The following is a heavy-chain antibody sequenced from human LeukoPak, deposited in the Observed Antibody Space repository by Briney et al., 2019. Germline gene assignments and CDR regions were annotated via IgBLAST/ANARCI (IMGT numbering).Heavy chain of an antibody. V-gene: IGHV3-23*01. CDR3: AKDLKDVDTAMVDY. CDR1: GFIFSSYA. D-gene: IGHD5-18*01. Sequence: GGSLRLSCAASGFIFSSYAMSWVRQAPGKGLEWVSAISGSGGSTYYADSVKGRFTISRDNSKNTLYLQMNSLRAEDTAVYYCAKDLKDVDTAMVDYWGQGTLVTVSS. J-gene: IGHJ4*02. CDR2: ISGSGGST.